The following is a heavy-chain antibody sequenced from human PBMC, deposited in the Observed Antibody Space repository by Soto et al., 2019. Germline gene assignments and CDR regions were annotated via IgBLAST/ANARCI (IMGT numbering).Heavy chain of an antibody. CDR3: ARDRDRGQLAV. Sequence: PSETLSLTCTVSGGSISSYYWSWIRQPPGKGLEWIGYIYYSGSTNYNPSLKSRVTISVDTSKNQFSLKLSSVTAADTAVYYCARDRDRGQLAVWGQGTTVTVSS. J-gene: IGHJ6*02. CDR1: GGSISSYY. CDR2: IYYSGST. V-gene: IGHV4-59*01.